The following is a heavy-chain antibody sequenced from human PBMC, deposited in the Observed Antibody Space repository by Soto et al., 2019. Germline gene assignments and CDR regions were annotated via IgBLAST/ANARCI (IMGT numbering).Heavy chain of an antibody. Sequence: PSETLSLTSTVSGGSVSSGSYYWSWIRQPPGKGLEWIGYIYYSGSTNYNPSLKSRVTISVDTSKNQFSLKLSSVTAADTAVYYCARAEGYGYGETIDYWGQGTLVTVSS. CDR2: IYYSGST. CDR1: GGSVSSGSYY. CDR3: ARAEGYGYGETIDY. V-gene: IGHV4-61*01. J-gene: IGHJ4*02. D-gene: IGHD5-18*01.